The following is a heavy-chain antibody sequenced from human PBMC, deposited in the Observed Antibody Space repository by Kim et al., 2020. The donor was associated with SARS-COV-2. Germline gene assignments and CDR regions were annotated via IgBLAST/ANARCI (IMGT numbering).Heavy chain of an antibody. V-gene: IGHV3-23*01. CDR1: GFTFSSYV. CDR2: ISGSGGST. J-gene: IGHJ4*01. D-gene: IGHD3-10*01. CDR3: AKSGLVSRTYFPYYFYS. Sequence: GGSLRLSCEASGFTFSSYVMSWVRQTPGKGLEWVSAISGSGGSTYYADSVKGRFTISRDNSKNTLSLQMDSLRAEDTAVYYCAKSGLVSRTYFPYYFYS.